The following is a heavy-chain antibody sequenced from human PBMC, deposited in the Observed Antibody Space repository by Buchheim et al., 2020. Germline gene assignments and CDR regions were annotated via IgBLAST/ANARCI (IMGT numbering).Heavy chain of an antibody. D-gene: IGHD2-15*01. CDR3: ARDGRGLDY. CDR1: GFSFDDYG. CDR2: ITWNSGGT. Sequence: EVQLVESGGGVVRPGESLTLSCVGSGFSFDDYGMAWVRQAPGKGLEWVSVITWNSGGTGYGDLVKGRFTISRDNAKNTMLLHMNSLRVEDTAVYYCARDGRGLDYWGQGTL. J-gene: IGHJ4*02. V-gene: IGHV3-20*04.